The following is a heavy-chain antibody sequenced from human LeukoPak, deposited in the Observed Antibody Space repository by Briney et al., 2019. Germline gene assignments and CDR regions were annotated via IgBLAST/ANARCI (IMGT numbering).Heavy chain of an antibody. J-gene: IGHJ3*02. CDR2: IYYSGST. Sequence: SETLSLTCTVSGVSISSYYWTWIRQPPGEGLEWIGYIYYSGSTNYNPSLKSRVTISVDTSKNQFSLRLSSVTAADTAVYYCARALQPGVYAFDIWGQGTMVTVSS. V-gene: IGHV4-59*01. D-gene: IGHD6-13*01. CDR3: ARALQPGVYAFDI. CDR1: GVSISSYY.